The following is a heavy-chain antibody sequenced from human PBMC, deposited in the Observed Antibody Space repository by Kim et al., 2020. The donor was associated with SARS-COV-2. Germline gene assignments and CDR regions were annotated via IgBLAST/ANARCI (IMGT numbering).Heavy chain of an antibody. Sequence: QKVQGRVTMTRDTSISTAYMELSRLRSDDTAVYYCAREPSSIAARPIDYWGQGTLVTVSS. D-gene: IGHD6-6*01. V-gene: IGHV1-2*02. CDR3: AREPSSIAARPIDY. J-gene: IGHJ4*02.